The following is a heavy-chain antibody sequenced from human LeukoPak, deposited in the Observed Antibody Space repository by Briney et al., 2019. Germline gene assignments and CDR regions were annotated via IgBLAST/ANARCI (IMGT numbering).Heavy chain of an antibody. Sequence: GGSLRLSCAASGFTFSSHWMHWVRQAPGKGLVWVSRINGDGSNTTYADSVKGRFTISRDNAKNTLYLQINSLRAEDTAVYHCARSKSWYSADACDIWGQGTMVTVSS. CDR1: GFTFSSHW. V-gene: IGHV3-74*03. J-gene: IGHJ3*02. D-gene: IGHD2-15*01. CDR2: INGDGSNT. CDR3: ARSKSWYSADACDI.